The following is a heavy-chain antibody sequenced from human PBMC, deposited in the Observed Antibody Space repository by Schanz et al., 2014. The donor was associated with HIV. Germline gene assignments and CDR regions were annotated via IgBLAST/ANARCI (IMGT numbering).Heavy chain of an antibody. V-gene: IGHV1-69*01. CDR1: GYSFTSYD. Sequence: QVWLVQSGAEVKKPGASVKVSCKASGYSFTSYDINWVRQATGQGLEWMGGIIPIFGTTNYAQKFQGRVTITADESTSTAYMELSSLRSDDTAVYYCARGAAEMATMTPWRYWGQGTLVTVSS. CDR2: IIPIFGTT. D-gene: IGHD5-12*01. J-gene: IGHJ4*02. CDR3: ARGAAEMATMTPWRY.